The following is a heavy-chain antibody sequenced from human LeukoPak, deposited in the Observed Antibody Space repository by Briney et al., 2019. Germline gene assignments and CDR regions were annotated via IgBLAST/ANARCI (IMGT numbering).Heavy chain of an antibody. D-gene: IGHD2-15*01. J-gene: IGHJ4*02. V-gene: IGHV4-30-4*01. Sequence: SQTLSLTCTVSGGSISSGDYYWSWIRQPPGKGLEWIGYINYSGRTYYNPSLKSRVTISVDTSKNQFSLNLSSVTAADTAVYFCARTKLGFCSGGSCYRYFDNWGQGTLVTVSS. CDR2: INYSGRT. CDR3: ARTKLGFCSGGSCYRYFDN. CDR1: GGSISSGDYY.